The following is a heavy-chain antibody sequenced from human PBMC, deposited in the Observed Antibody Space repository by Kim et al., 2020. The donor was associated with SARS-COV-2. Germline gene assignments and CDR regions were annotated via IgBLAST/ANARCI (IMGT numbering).Heavy chain of an antibody. V-gene: IGHV3-9*01. J-gene: IGHJ4*02. CDR2: ISWNSGSI. CDR1: GFTFGDYA. Sequence: GGSLRLSCAASGFTFGDYAMHWVRQAPGKGLEWVSGISWNSGSIGYADSVKGRFTISRDNAKNSLYLQMNSLRAEDTALYYCAKGISLYYYDSSGIDYWGQGNLVTVSS. D-gene: IGHD3-22*01. CDR3: AKGISLYYYDSSGIDY.